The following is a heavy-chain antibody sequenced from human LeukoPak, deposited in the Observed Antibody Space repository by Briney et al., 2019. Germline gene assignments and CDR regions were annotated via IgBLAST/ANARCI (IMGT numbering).Heavy chain of an antibody. V-gene: IGHV3-21*01. CDR1: GFILSSYS. Sequence: GGSLRLSCAASGFILSSYSMNWVRQAPGKGLEWVSSISSGSGSYIYYTDSVEGRFTISRDNAKNSLYLQMNTLGAEDTAVYYCARKGSGWQFDYWGQGSLVTVSS. CDR3: ARKGSGWQFDY. CDR2: ISSGSGSYI. D-gene: IGHD6-19*01. J-gene: IGHJ4*02.